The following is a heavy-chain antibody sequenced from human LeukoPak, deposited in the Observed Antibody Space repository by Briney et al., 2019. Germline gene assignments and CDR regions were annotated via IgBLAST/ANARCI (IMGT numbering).Heavy chain of an antibody. V-gene: IGHV3-74*01. CDR1: GFTFSNHA. CDR3: VRSSGWPGY. CDR2: INSDGSNI. J-gene: IGHJ4*02. D-gene: IGHD6-19*01. Sequence: GGSLRLSCVTSGFTFSNHAMHWVRQAPGEGLVWVSRINSDGSNINYADSVKGRFTISRDNAKNTPYLQMNSLRVEDTAVYYCVRSSGWPGYWGQGTMVTVSS.